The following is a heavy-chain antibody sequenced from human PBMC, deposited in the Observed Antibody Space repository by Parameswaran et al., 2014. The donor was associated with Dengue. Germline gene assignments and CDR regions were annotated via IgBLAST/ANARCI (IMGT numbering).Heavy chain of an antibody. D-gene: IGHD2-15*01. CDR3: ARDLFTCSGGSCYSKRYGMDV. CDR2: ISAYNGNT. V-gene: IGHV1-18*01. J-gene: IGHJ6*02. Sequence: WVRQAPGQGLEWMGWISAYNGNTNYAQKLQGRVTMTTDTSTSTAYMELRSLRSDDTAVYYCARDLFTCSGGSCYSKRYGMDVWGQGTTVTVSS.